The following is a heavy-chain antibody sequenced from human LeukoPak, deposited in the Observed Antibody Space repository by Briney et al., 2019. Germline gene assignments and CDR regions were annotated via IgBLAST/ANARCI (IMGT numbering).Heavy chain of an antibody. J-gene: IGHJ5*02. CDR1: GFTFSGSW. Sequence: QPGGSLRLSCAASGFTFSGSWMSWVRQAPGKGLEWVASIKRDESAIFYLASVKGRFTISRDNSKNTLYLQMNSLRAEDTAVYYCARDPAAMVAATLNWFDPWGQGTLVTVSS. V-gene: IGHV3-7*01. CDR2: IKRDESAI. D-gene: IGHD2-15*01. CDR3: ARDPAAMVAATLNWFDP.